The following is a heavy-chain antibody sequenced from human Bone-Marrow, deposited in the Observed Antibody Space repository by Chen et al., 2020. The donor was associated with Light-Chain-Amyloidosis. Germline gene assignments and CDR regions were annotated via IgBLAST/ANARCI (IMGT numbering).Heavy chain of an antibody. CDR2: ISPSGGRT. Sequence: EVQLLESGGGLVQPGGSLRLSCAGSGFSFSNYAMSWVRQAPGKGLEWVSAISPSGGRTYYADSVKGRLTISRDNSENTLYLQMNSLRVEDTAVYYCAKDGKEWLPDAWGQGTLVTVSS. CDR1: GFSFSNYA. CDR3: AKDGKEWLPDA. D-gene: IGHD3-3*01. V-gene: IGHV3-23*01. J-gene: IGHJ5*02.